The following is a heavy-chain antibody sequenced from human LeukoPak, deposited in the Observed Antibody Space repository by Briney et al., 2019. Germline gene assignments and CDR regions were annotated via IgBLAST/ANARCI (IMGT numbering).Heavy chain of an antibody. D-gene: IGHD3-22*01. V-gene: IGHV1-18*01. CDR3: ARAGNYYDSSGYSPFDY. CDR1: GYTFTSYG. Sequence: ASVKVSCKASGYTFTSYGISWVRRAPGQGLEWMGWISAYNGNANYAQKLQGRVTMTTDTSTSTACMELRSLRSDDTAVYYCARAGNYYDSSGYSPFDYWGQGTLVTVSS. J-gene: IGHJ4*02. CDR2: ISAYNGNA.